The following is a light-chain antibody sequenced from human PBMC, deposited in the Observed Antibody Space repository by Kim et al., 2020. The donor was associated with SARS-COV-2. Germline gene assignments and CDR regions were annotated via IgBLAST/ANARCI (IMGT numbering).Light chain of an antibody. CDR3: LLYYKGYRI. Sequence: PRGTITRTCSSSTRDFNSAHHPDWFQQTPGQAPRTLIYDTRNKHSWTPARLSGSLLGGKAALTVSGAVYEDEAEYYCLLYYKGYRIFGGGTQLTVL. CDR2: DTR. V-gene: IGLV7-46*01. J-gene: IGLJ2*01. CDR1: TRDFNSAHH.